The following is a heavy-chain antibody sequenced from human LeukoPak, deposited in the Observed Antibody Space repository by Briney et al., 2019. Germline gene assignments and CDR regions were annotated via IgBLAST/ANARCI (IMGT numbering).Heavy chain of an antibody. J-gene: IGHJ4*02. CDR3: ARPVGYSGSGSYYGY. Sequence: GSLRLSCAASGFTFSSYEMNWVRQAPGEGLEWVSYISSSGSTIHYTDSVKGRFTISRDNAKNSLYLQMNSLRAEDTAVYYCARPVGYSGSGSYYGYWGQGTLVTVSS. V-gene: IGHV3-48*03. CDR2: ISSSGSTI. CDR1: GFTFSSYE. D-gene: IGHD3-10*01.